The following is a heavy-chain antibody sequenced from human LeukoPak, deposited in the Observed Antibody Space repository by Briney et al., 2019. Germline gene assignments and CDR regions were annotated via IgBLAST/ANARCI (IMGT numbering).Heavy chain of an antibody. V-gene: IGHV1-2*02. D-gene: IGHD4-17*01. J-gene: IGHJ4*02. CDR1: GYTFTGYY. CDR2: INPNSGGT. Sequence: ASVKVSCKASGYTFTGYYMHWVRQAPGQGLEWMGWINPNSGGTNYAQKFQGRVTMTRDTSISTAYMELSRLRSDDTAVYYCARDGDYGDEVGFDYWGQGTLVTVSS. CDR3: ARDGDYGDEVGFDY.